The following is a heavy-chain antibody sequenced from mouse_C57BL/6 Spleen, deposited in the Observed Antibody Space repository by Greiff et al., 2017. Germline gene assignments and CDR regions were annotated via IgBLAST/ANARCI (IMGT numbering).Heavy chain of an antibody. Sequence: VQLQQPGAELVRPGASVKLSCKASGYTFTSSWMHWVKQRPGQGLEWIGEIDPSDSYTNYNKKFKGKSKLTVAKSSSTAYMQLSSRTSEDSAVYYCARSGNSTGYYFGDWGQGTTLTVSS. CDR1: GYTFTSSW. D-gene: IGHD4-1*02. CDR2: IDPSDSYT. V-gene: IGHV1-69*01. J-gene: IGHJ2*01. CDR3: ARSGNSTGYYFGD.